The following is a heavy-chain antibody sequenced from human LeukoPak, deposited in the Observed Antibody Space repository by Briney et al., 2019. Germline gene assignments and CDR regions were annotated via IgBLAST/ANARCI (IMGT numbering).Heavy chain of an antibody. CDR1: GYTFTSFY. J-gene: IGHJ4*02. Sequence: GSSVKVSCQATGYTFTSFYISWVRQPPAQGLEWLGWISAYNGKINNVHKFQGRLTITLDRPTNKASVELMSQTYDDTTVYGCWRGGGGWLTCIDYWGQGGLVIVSS. CDR2: ISAYNGKI. V-gene: IGHV1-18*01. CDR3: WRGGGGWLTCIDY. D-gene: IGHD2-15*01.